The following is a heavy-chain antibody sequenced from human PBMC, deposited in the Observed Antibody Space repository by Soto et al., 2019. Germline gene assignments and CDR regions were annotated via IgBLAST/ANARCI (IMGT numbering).Heavy chain of an antibody. J-gene: IGHJ6*02. V-gene: IGHV1-8*01. Sequence: ASVKVSCKASGYTFPSYDINWVRQATGHGLEWMGWMNPNSGNTGYAQKFQGRVTMTRNTSISTAYMELSSLRSEDTAVYYCARGESSSSTYYYYYCMDVWGQGTTVTVSS. CDR3: ARGESSSSTYYYYYCMDV. CDR2: MNPNSGNT. CDR1: GYTFPSYD. D-gene: IGHD6-6*01.